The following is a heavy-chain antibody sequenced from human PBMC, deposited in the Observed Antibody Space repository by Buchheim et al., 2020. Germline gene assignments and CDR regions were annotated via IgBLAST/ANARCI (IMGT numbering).Heavy chain of an antibody. V-gene: IGHV3-7*03. Sequence: EVQLMESGGGLVQPGGSLRLSCAASGFTFGSYWMTWVRQAPGKGPEWVANIKQDGSEKYYVDSVRGRFTISRDNTRNALYIEMNNLRAEDTAIYYCAKDSHVSRTIFDPRIYWGQGIL. CDR2: IKQDGSEK. J-gene: IGHJ4*02. CDR3: AKDSHVSRTIFDPRIY. CDR1: GFTFGSYW. D-gene: IGHD3-3*01.